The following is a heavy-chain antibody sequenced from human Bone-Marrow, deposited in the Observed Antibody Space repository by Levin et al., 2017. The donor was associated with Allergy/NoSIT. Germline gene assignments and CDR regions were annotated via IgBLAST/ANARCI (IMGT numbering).Heavy chain of an antibody. CDR3: ARAYTVRYCCALDI. V-gene: IGHV3-74*01. CDR1: YFTFRSFF. CDR2: LPLSGRAS. J-gene: IGHJ3*02. D-gene: IGHD2-2*02. Sequence: PGFSLLLSFSSSYFTFRSFFFFCVCFCPCPFLFFFSLLPLSGRASESADSVKGRFTISRDNAKNTLFLQMNSLRAEDTAVYYCARAYTVRYCCALDIWGQGTMVTVSS.